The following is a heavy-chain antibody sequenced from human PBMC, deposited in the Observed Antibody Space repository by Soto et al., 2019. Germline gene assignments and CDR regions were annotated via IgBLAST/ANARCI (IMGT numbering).Heavy chain of an antibody. J-gene: IGHJ6*02. Sequence: EVQLLESGGGLGQPGGSLRLSCAASGFTFSSYAMTWVRQAPGQGLEWVASISGSGGTTNYADSVKGRFTISRDNSKNTAYLQMNSLRAEYKAVYYCAKDRGTSIDVHRYVHYYGMAVWGQGTTVTVSS. V-gene: IGHV3-23*01. CDR1: GFTFSSYA. CDR3: AKDRGTSIDVHRYVHYYGMAV. D-gene: IGHD2-2*01. CDR2: ISGSGGTT.